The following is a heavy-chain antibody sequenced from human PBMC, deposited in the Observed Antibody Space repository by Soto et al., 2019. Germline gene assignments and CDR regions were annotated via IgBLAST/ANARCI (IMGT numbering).Heavy chain of an antibody. CDR2: ISATGGST. CDR3: AKDRLAGNFDY. CDR1: GFTFNNYA. Sequence: EVPVLDSGGGLVQPGGSLRLSCAASGFTFNNYAMNWVRPAPGKGLEWVATISATGGSTYYADSVKGRFTISRDNSKNTLYLQMNGLRVEDTAVYYCAKDRLAGNFDYWGQGTQVTVSS. J-gene: IGHJ4*02. V-gene: IGHV3-23*01.